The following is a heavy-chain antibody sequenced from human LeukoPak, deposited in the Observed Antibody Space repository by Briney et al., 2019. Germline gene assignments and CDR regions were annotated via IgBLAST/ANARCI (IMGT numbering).Heavy chain of an antibody. V-gene: IGHV4-59*01. D-gene: IGHD6-13*01. CDR3: ARGNPPAAAGTSWFDP. J-gene: IGHJ5*02. CDR1: GGSISSYY. Sequence: SETLSLTCTVSGGSISSYYWSWIRQPPGKVLEWIGYIYYSGSTNYNPSLKSRVTISVDTSKNQFSLKLSSVTAADTAVYYCARGNPPAAAGTSWFDPWGQGTLVTVSS. CDR2: IYYSGST.